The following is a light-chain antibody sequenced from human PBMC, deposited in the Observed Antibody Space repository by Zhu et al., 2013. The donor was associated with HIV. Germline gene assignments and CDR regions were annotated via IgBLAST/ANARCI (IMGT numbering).Light chain of an antibody. V-gene: IGKV1-5*01. CDR3: QQYNDYSTWT. J-gene: IGKJ1*01. Sequence: DIQMTQSPSTLSASVGDRVTITCRASQSISSWLAWYQQKPGKAPKFLIYDASRLESGVPSRFSGSGSGTEFTLTISSLQPDDFATYYCQQYNDYSTWTFGQGTKVDIK. CDR1: QSISSW. CDR2: DAS.